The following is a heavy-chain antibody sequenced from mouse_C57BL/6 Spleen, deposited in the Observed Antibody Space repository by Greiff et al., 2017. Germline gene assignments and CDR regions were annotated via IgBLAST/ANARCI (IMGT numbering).Heavy chain of an antibody. CDR2: IHPNSGST. D-gene: IGHD1-1*01. Sequence: VQLQQPGAELVKPGASVKLSCKASGYTITSYWMHWVKQRPGQGLEWIGMIHPNSGSTNYNEKFKSKATLTVDKSSSTAYMQLSSLTSEDSAVYYCARRGVGGYFDVWGTGTTVTVSS. V-gene: IGHV1-64*01. CDR3: ARRGVGGYFDV. CDR1: GYTITSYW. J-gene: IGHJ1*03.